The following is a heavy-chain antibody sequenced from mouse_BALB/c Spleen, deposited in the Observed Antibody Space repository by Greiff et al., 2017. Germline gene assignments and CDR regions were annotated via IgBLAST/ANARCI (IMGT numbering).Heavy chain of an antibody. CDR2: IDPANGNT. V-gene: IGHV14-3*02. D-gene: IGHD2-2*01. J-gene: IGHJ2*01. CDR3: ALAGYDRGDY. Sequence: VQLQQSGAELVKPGASVKLSCTASGFNIKDTYMHWVKQRPEQGLEWIGRIDPANGNTKYDPKFQGKATITADTSSNTAYLQLSGLTSEDTAVYYCALAGYDRGDYWGQGTTLTDSS. CDR1: GFNIKDTY.